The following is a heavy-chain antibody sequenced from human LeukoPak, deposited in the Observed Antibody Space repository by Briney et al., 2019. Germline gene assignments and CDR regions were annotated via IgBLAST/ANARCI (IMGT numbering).Heavy chain of an antibody. V-gene: IGHV3-73*01. D-gene: IGHD3-3*01. CDR2: IRSKANSYAT. CDR1: GCTFSGSA. Sequence: GGSLRLSCAASGCTFSGSAMHWVRQASGKGLEWVGRIRSKANSYATAYAASVKGRFTISRDDSKNTAYLQMNSLKTEDTAVYYCAKGLGPGIWSGYYHFDYWGQGTLVTVSS. CDR3: AKGLGPGIWSGYYHFDY. J-gene: IGHJ4*02.